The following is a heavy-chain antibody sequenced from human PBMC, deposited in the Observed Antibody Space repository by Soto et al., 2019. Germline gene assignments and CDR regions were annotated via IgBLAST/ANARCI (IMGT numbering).Heavy chain of an antibody. CDR1: GFTFSDHY. V-gene: IGHV3-72*01. D-gene: IGHD2-2*01. Sequence: PGGSLRLSCAASGFTFSDHYMDWVRQAPGKGLEWVGRTRNKANSYTTEYAASVKGRFTISRDDSKNSLYLQMNSLKTEDTAVYYCARDRVVLVPAASYWYFGLWGRGTLVTVSS. J-gene: IGHJ2*01. CDR3: ARDRVVLVPAASYWYFGL. CDR2: TRNKANSYTT.